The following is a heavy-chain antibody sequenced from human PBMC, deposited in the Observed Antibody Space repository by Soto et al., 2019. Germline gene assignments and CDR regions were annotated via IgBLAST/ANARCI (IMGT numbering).Heavy chain of an antibody. CDR3: ARDPMGRYYGSGSYYFDY. CDR1: GFTFSSYA. Sequence: QAQLVESGGGVVQPGRSLRLSCAASGFTFSSYAMHWVRQAPGKGLEWVAVISYDGSNKYYADSVKGRFTICRDNSKNTLYLQMNSLRAEDTAVYYCARDPMGRYYGSGSYYFDYWGQGTLVTVSS. J-gene: IGHJ4*02. V-gene: IGHV3-30-3*01. D-gene: IGHD3-10*01. CDR2: ISYDGSNK.